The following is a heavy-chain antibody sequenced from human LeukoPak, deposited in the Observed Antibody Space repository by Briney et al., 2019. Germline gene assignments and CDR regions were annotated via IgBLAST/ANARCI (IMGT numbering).Heavy chain of an antibody. Sequence: SETLSLTCTVSGYSITSIYYWGWIRQPPGKGLAWIGSIHHSGDTAYNPSLKSRVTISVDTSKSQFSLKLSSVTAADTAVYYCARSYASSGLDHWGQGTLVTVSS. D-gene: IGHD3-16*01. CDR3: ARSYASSGLDH. J-gene: IGHJ4*02. CDR1: GYSITSIYY. CDR2: IHHSGDT. V-gene: IGHV4-38-2*02.